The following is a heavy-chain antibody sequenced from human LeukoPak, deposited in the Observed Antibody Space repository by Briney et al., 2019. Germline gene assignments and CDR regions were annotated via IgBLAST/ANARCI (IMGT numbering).Heavy chain of an antibody. V-gene: IGHV4-59*01. CDR3: ARDLDGYNPN. D-gene: IGHD5-24*01. Sequence: SETLSLTCTVSGGSISSYYWSWIRQPPGKGLEWIGYIYYSVSTNYNPSLKSRVTISVDTSKNQFSLKLSSVTAADTAVYYCARDLDGYNPNWGQGTLVTVSS. J-gene: IGHJ4*02. CDR2: IYYSVST. CDR1: GGSISSYY.